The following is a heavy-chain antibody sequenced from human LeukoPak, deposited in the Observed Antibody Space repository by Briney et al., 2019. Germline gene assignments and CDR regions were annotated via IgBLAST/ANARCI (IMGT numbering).Heavy chain of an antibody. Sequence: SETLSLTCAVYGGSFSGYYWSWIRQPPGKGLEWIGEINHSGSTNYNPSLKSRVTISVDTSKNQFSLKLSSVTAADTAVYYCARGSSGYYFLRFWGQGTLVTVSS. V-gene: IGHV4-34*01. CDR3: ARGSSGYYFLRF. CDR1: GGSFSGYY. J-gene: IGHJ4*02. D-gene: IGHD3-22*01. CDR2: INHSGST.